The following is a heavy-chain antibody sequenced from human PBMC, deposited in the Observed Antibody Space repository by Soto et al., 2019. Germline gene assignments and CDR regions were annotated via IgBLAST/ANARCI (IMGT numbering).Heavy chain of an antibody. J-gene: IGHJ6*01. CDR1: GVTFSSYS. Sequence: EVQLVESGGGLVQPGGSLRLSCIASGVTFSSYSMVWVRQAPGKGLEWVSYISSSSSSIYYADSVKGRFSTSRDNAKNSTSLQMNRLRVEDTGVYYCARELGFDAVARMDVWGQGTTVTVSS. D-gene: IGHD6-19*01. CDR3: ARELGFDAVARMDV. V-gene: IGHV3-48*01. CDR2: ISSSSSSI.